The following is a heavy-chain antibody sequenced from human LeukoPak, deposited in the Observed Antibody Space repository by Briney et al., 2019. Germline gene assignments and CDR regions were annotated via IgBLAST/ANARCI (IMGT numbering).Heavy chain of an antibody. V-gene: IGHV1-69*05. CDR3: ARRLWAYCGGDCYAQFFDP. CDR1: GGTFSSYA. Sequence: VASVKASCKASGGTFSSYAISWVRQAPGQGLEWMGGIIPIFGTANYAQKFQGRVTITTDESTSTAYMELSSLRSEDTAVYYCARRLWAYCGGDCYAQFFDPWGQGTLVTVSS. D-gene: IGHD2-21*02. CDR2: IIPIFGTA. J-gene: IGHJ5*02.